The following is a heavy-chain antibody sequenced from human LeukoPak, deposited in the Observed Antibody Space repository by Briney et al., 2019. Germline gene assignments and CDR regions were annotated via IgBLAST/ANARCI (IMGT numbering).Heavy chain of an antibody. D-gene: IGHD6-19*01. J-gene: IGHJ5*02. CDR1: GFTFSSYA. Sequence: GSLRLSCAASGFTFSSYAMSWVRQAPGKGLEWVSAISGSGGSTYYADSVKGRFTISRDNSKNTLYLQMNSLRAEDTAVYYCAKESTHSGWYGENWFDPWGQGTLVTVSS. V-gene: IGHV3-23*01. CDR3: AKESTHSGWYGENWFDP. CDR2: ISGSGGST.